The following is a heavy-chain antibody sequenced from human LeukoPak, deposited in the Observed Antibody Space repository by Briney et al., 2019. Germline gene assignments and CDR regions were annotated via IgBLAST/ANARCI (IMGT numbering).Heavy chain of an antibody. CDR3: ARAYYYDSSGYFHYYFDY. CDR2: IWYDGSIK. J-gene: IGHJ4*02. V-gene: IGHV3-33*01. CDR1: GFTFSSYG. D-gene: IGHD3-22*01. Sequence: GGSLRLSCAASGFTFSSYGMHWVRQAPGKGLEWVAVIWYDGSIKYYADSVKGRFTISRDNSKNTLYLQMNSLRAEDTAVYYCARAYYYDSSGYFHYYFDYWGQGTLVTVSS.